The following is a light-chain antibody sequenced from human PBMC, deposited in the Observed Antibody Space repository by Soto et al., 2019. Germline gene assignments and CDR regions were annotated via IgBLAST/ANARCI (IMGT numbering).Light chain of an antibody. CDR2: AAS. CDR3: QQSYNSPWT. V-gene: IGKV1-39*01. CDR1: QRISTY. J-gene: IGKJ1*01. Sequence: DIQMTQSPSSLSASVGDRVTLTCRASQRISTYLNWYQQRPGKAPQLLIYAASSLHSGVPSRFSGSASGTDFTLTISSLRPEDFATYFCQQSYNSPWTFGQGTKVEIK.